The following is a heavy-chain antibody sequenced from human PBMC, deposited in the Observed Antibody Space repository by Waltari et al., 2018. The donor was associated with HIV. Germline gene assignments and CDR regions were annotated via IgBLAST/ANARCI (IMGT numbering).Heavy chain of an antibody. Sequence: VQVLESGGGLIPPGASATICCTVSGLSLSDSGLHWVRQAPRRRPAWLVRLGSGQDNCAPIFTWSREGRSNISRHKSENTTFLHLTNLKVEDTAIYYCSLGSPDYWYFALWCRGTPVTVSS. J-gene: IGHJ2*01. V-gene: IGHV3-73*02. D-gene: IGHD6-19*01. CDR1: GLSLSDSG. CDR3: SLGSPDYWYFAL. CDR2: LGSGQDNCAP.